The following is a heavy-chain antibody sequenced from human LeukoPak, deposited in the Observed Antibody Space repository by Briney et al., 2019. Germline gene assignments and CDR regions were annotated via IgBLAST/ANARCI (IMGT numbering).Heavy chain of an antibody. CDR3: AREYGSGTFD. D-gene: IGHD2-2*01. V-gene: IGHV3-53*01. Sequence: GGSLRLSCAASGLIVSNYYMSWVRQAPGKGLECVSVIYSGGATYYADSVKGRFTISRDNSKNTMYLQMNSLRAEDTAVYFCAREYGSGTFDWGQGTLVTVSS. CDR2: IYSGGAT. J-gene: IGHJ4*02. CDR1: GLIVSNYY.